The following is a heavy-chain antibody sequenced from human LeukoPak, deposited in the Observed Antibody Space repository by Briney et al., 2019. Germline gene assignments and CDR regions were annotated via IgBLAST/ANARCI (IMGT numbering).Heavy chain of an antibody. D-gene: IGHD4-17*01. J-gene: IGHJ4*02. V-gene: IGHV3-21*01. Sequence: GGSLRLSCAASGFTFSSYSMNWVRQAPGKGLEWVSSISSSSSYIYYADSVKGRFTISRDNAKNSLYLQMNSLRAEVTAVYYCARESLPQGDYGDYVGDYWGQGTLVTVSS. CDR2: ISSSSSYI. CDR1: GFTFSSYS. CDR3: ARESLPQGDYGDYVGDY.